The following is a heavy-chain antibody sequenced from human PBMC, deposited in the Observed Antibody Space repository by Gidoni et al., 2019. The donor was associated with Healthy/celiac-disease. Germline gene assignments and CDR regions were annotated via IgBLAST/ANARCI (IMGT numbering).Heavy chain of an antibody. CDR3: AMKDVVVTAFSN. J-gene: IGHJ4*02. Sequence: QLQLQESGPGLVKPSETLSLTCTVSGGSISSSSYYWGWIRQPPGKGLEWIGSIYYSGSTYYNPSLKSRVTISVDTSKNQFSLKLSSVTAADTAVYYCAMKDVVVTAFSNWGQGTLVTVSS. CDR2: IYYSGST. V-gene: IGHV4-39*01. D-gene: IGHD2-21*02. CDR1: GGSISSSSYY.